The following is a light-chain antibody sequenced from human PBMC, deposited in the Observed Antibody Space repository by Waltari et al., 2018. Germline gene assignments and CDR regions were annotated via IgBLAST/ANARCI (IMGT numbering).Light chain of an antibody. CDR3: QQYDNLPIT. J-gene: IGKJ5*01. V-gene: IGKV1-12*01. CDR2: AAS. CDR1: QDISRW. Sequence: DIQMTQSPSSVSASVGDRVTITCRTSQDISRWLAWYQQKPGKAPKLLIYAASTLRSGVPSRFSGSGSGTDFTLTISSLQPEDFATYYCQQYDNLPITFGQGTRLEIK.